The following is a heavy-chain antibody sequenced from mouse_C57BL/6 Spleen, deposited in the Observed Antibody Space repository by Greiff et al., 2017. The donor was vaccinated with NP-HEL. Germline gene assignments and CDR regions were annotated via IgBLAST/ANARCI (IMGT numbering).Heavy chain of an antibody. CDR3: ARHDYGAMDY. CDR2: ISGGGGNT. CDR1: GFTFSSYT. J-gene: IGHJ4*01. V-gene: IGHV5-9*01. Sequence: DVKLVESGGGLVKPGGSLKLSCAASGFTFSSYTMSWVRQTPEKRLEWVATISGGGGNTYYPDSVKGRFTISRDNAKNTLYLQMSSLRAEDTALYYCARHDYGAMDYWGQGTSVTVSS. D-gene: IGHD2-4*01.